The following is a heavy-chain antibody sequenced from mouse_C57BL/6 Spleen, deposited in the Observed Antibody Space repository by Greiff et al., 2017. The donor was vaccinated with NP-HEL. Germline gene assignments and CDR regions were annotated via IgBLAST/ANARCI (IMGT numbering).Heavy chain of an antibody. V-gene: IGHV1-52*01. CDR2: IDPSDSET. J-gene: IGHJ1*03. CDR1: GYTFTSYW. CDR3: ARCYYGSSYWYFDV. Sequence: QVQLQQPGAELVRPGSSVKLSCKASGYTFTSYWMHWVKQRPIQGLEWIGNIDPSDSETHYNQKFKDKATLTVDKSSSTAYMQRSSLTSEDSAVYYCARCYYGSSYWYFDVWGTGTTVTVSS. D-gene: IGHD1-1*01.